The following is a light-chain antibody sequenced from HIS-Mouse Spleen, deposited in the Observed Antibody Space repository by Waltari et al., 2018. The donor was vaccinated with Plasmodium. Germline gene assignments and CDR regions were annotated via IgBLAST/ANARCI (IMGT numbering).Light chain of an antibody. CDR3: CSYAGSSTYWV. CDR1: SSDVGSYNL. Sequence: QSALTQPASVSGSPGQSITIPCTGTSSDVGSYNLVSSYQQHPGKAPKLMIYEGSTRPSGVSNRFSGSKSGNTASLTISGLQAEDEADYYCCSYAGSSTYWVFGGGTKLTVL. CDR2: EGS. V-gene: IGLV2-23*01. J-gene: IGLJ3*02.